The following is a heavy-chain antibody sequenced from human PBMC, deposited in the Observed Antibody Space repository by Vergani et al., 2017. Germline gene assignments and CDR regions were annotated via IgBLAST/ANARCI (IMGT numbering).Heavy chain of an antibody. J-gene: IGHJ5*02. D-gene: IGHD6-13*01. CDR3: ARGRGQQLGEHNWFDP. CDR2: INPNSGGT. CDR1: GYPFTGYY. Sequence: QVQLVQSGAEVKKPGSSVKVSCKASGYPFTGYYMHWVRQAPGQGLEWMGWINPNSGGTNYAQKFQGRVTMTRDTSISTAYMELSRLRSDDTAVYYCARGRGQQLGEHNWFDPWGQGTLVTVSS. V-gene: IGHV1-2*02.